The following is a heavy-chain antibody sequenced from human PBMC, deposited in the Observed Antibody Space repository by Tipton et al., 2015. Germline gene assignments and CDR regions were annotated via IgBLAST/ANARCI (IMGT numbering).Heavy chain of an antibody. CDR2: ITSSGTPR. J-gene: IGHJ4*02. D-gene: IGHD4-23*01. Sequence: SLRLSCAASGFTFSRYEVNWVRQAPGKGLEWVSKITSSGTPRFYTASVKGRFTISRDNAESSLYLQMNSLRDEDTAVYYCGRGRDYGDNRALDTWGQGTLVTVSS. CDR3: GRGRDYGDNRALDT. V-gene: IGHV3-48*03. CDR1: GFTFSRYE.